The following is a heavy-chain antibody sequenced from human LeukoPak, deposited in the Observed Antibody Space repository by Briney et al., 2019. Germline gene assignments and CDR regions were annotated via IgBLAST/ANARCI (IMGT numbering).Heavy chain of an antibody. CDR1: GFTFSSYA. CDR2: ISSNGGST. CDR3: VKGYGSGWYGRDEYYFDY. D-gene: IGHD6-19*01. J-gene: IGHJ4*02. V-gene: IGHV3-64D*06. Sequence: GGSLRLSCSASGFTFSSYAMHWVRRAPGKGLEYVSAISSNGGSTYYADSVKGRFTISRDNSKNTLYLQMSSLRAEDTAVYYCVKGYGSGWYGRDEYYFDYWGQGTLVTVSS.